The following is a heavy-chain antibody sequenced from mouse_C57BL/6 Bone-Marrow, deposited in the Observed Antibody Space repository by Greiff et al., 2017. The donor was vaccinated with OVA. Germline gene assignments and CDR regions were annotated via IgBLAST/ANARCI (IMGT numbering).Heavy chain of an antibody. Sequence: VQLQQSGGDLVKPGGSLKLSCAASGFTFSGYAMPWVRQTPEKRLEWVATISDGGSYTDHPDNVKGRFTISGDNAKNNLYLQMSHLKSEDTAMYYCARGGITGPHYWGQGTTLTVSS. CDR3: ARGGITGPHY. J-gene: IGHJ2*01. CDR1: GFTFSGYA. D-gene: IGHD1-1*01. CDR2: ISDGGSYT. V-gene: IGHV5-4*01.